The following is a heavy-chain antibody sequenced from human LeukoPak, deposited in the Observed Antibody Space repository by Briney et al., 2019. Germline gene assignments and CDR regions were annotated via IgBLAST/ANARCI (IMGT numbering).Heavy chain of an antibody. J-gene: IGHJ3*02. Sequence: GGSLRLSCAASGSTFSSYSMNWVRQAPAKGLEWVSYISSSSSTIYYAVSVKGRFTISRDNTKNSLYLQMNSLRDEYTAVFACASTYSSSWYGAFDIWGQGTMVTVSS. CDR1: GSTFSSYS. V-gene: IGHV3-48*02. D-gene: IGHD6-13*01. CDR3: ASTYSSSWYGAFDI. CDR2: ISSSSSTI.